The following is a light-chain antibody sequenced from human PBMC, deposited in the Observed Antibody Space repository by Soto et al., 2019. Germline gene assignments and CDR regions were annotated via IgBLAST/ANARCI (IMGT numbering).Light chain of an antibody. V-gene: IGLV8-61*01. CDR2: STN. CDR1: SGSVSTTYY. CDR3: MLYMGGGLVV. J-gene: IGLJ2*01. Sequence: VVTQEPSFSVSPGGPVTLTCGLTSGSVSTTYYPSWYQQTPGQAPRTLIYSTNIRSSGVPDRFSGSILGNKAALTITGAQADDESDYHCMLYMGGGLVVFGGGTQLTVL.